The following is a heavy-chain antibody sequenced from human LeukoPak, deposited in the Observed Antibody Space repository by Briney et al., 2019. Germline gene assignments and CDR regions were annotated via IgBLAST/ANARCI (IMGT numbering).Heavy chain of an antibody. J-gene: IGHJ4*02. CDR3: ARVYPSGSYDY. Sequence: ASVKVSCKASGYTFTSYYMHWVRQAPGQGLEWMGIISPSGGSTSYAQKFQGRVTMTRDTSTSTVYMGLSSLRSEDTAVYYCARVYPSGSYDYWGQGTLVTVSS. CDR1: GYTFTSYY. D-gene: IGHD1-26*01. CDR2: ISPSGGST. V-gene: IGHV1-46*01.